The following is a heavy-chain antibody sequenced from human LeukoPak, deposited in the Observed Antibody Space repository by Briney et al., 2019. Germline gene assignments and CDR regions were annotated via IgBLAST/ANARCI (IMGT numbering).Heavy chain of an antibody. CDR1: GFTFSSYA. CDR2: IGVSGGST. D-gene: IGHD7-27*01. V-gene: IGHV3-23*01. J-gene: IGHJ4*02. Sequence: GGSLRLSCAASGFTFSSYAMSWVRQAPGKGLEWVSTIGVSGGSTYYADSVKGRFTISRDNSKNTLYLQMNSLRAEDTAVYCCAKTQNWDSFDYWGQGTLVTVSS. CDR3: AKTQNWDSFDY.